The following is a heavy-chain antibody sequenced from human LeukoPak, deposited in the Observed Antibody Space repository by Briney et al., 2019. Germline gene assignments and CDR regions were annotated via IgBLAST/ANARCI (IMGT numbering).Heavy chain of an antibody. V-gene: IGHV3-21*01. J-gene: IGHJ3*02. CDR2: ISSSSSYI. D-gene: IGHD6-13*01. CDR1: GFTFSSYS. Sequence: GRSLRLSCAASGFTFSSYSMNWVRQAPGKGLEWVSSISSSSSYIYYADSVKGRFTISRDNAKNSLYLQMNSLRAEDTAVYYCARDLYSSSWEHAFDIWGQGTMVTVSS. CDR3: ARDLYSSSWEHAFDI.